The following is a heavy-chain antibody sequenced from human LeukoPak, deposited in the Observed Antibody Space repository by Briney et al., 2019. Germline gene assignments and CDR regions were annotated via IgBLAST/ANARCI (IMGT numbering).Heavy chain of an antibody. CDR3: AREVAAGSYRGFDY. CDR2: IYHNGDV. J-gene: IGHJ4*01. V-gene: IGHV4-4*02. CDR1: GGSISTDNW. D-gene: IGHD6-19*01. Sequence: PSETLSLTCAVSGGSISTDNWWHWIRPSPGKGLEWIAEIYHNGDVHYNPSLKSRVTMSVDTSKNQFSLKVNSVTAADTATYFCAREVAAGSYRGFDYWGQGTLVTVSS.